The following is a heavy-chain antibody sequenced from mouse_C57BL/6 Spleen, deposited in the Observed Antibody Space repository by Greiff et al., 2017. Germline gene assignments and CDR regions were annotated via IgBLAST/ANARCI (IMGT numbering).Heavy chain of an antibody. J-gene: IGHJ2*01. V-gene: IGHV1-64*01. CDR3: AREALY. Sequence: QVQLQQPGAELVKPGASVTLSCKASGYTFTSYWMHWVKQRPGQGLEWIGMIHPNSGSTNYNEKFKSMATLPVDKSSSTAYMQLSSLPSEDSAVYYCAREALYWGQGTTLTVSS. CDR1: GYTFTSYW. CDR2: IHPNSGST.